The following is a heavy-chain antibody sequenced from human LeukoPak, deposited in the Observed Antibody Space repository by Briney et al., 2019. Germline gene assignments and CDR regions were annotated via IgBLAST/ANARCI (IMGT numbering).Heavy chain of an antibody. CDR1: GYALSTRRVG. V-gene: IGHV2-5*02. CDR3: AHSRASSSWSYYYMDV. D-gene: IGHD6-13*01. CDR2: IYWDNDK. J-gene: IGHJ6*03. Sequence: SGPTPVKPTYTLTLTCTLSGYALSTRRVGVGWIRQPPGKALKPLAPIYWDNDKPYSPSLKSRLTITTDTSNNQVVLTMPSLDPVDTATYYCAHSRASSSWSYYYMDVWGKGTTVTVSS.